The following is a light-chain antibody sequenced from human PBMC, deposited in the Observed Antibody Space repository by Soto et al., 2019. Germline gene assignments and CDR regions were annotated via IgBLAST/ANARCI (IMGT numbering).Light chain of an antibody. CDR2: GNS. V-gene: IGLV1-40*01. Sequence: QSVLTQPPSVSGAPGQRVTISCTGSSSNIGAGYDVHWYRQLPGAAPKLLIYGNSNRPSGVPDRFSGSKSGTSASLAITGLRAEDEAVYYCQSFDSSVVFGGGTKLTVL. J-gene: IGLJ2*01. CDR3: QSFDSSVV. CDR1: SSNIGAGYD.